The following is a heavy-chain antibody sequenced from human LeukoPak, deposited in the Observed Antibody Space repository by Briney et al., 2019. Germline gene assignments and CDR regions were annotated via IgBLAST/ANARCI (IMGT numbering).Heavy chain of an antibody. V-gene: IGHV1-2*02. J-gene: IGHJ4*02. CDR2: INPNSVGQ. CDR1: GYTFTGYY. Sequence: ASVKVSCKASGYTFTGYYMHWVRQAPGQGLEWMGWINPNSVGQNDAQNFQGRVTMTRDTSIRTAYMELSRLRSDDTAVYYCARLKFCSSTSCFDCWGQGTLVTVSP. D-gene: IGHD2-2*01. CDR3: ARLKFCSSTSCFDC.